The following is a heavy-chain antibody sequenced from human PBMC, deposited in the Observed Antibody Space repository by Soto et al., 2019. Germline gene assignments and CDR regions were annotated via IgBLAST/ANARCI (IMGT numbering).Heavy chain of an antibody. J-gene: IGHJ4*02. CDR3: AKDPSTGPADY. D-gene: IGHD3-9*01. CDR2: ISKDGQNT. Sequence: GGSLILSCTASGLTFSSYEMNWFRQGPLKGLEWVSTISKDGQNTHYAASVRGRFTISRGLSKNALYLQMNSLSPEDAAMYYCAKDPSTGPADYWGQGTLVTVSS. V-gene: IGHV3-23*01. CDR1: GLTFSSYE.